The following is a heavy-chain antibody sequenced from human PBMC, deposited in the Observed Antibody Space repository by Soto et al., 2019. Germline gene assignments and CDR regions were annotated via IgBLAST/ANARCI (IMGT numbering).Heavy chain of an antibody. CDR3: AKEIPYCSGGSCYGFFDY. CDR2: ISWNSGSI. Sequence: GXSLRLSCAASGFTFDDYAMHCVRQGPAKGLEWVAGISWNSGSIGYADSVKGRFTISRDNAKNSLYLQMNSLRAEDTALYYCAKEIPYCSGGSCYGFFDYWGQGTLVTVSS. J-gene: IGHJ4*02. D-gene: IGHD2-15*01. CDR1: GFTFDDYA. V-gene: IGHV3-9*01.